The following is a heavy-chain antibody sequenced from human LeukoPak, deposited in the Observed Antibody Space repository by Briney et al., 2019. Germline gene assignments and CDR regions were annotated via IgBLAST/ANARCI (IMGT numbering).Heavy chain of an antibody. Sequence: ASVKVSCKASGGTLSSCAISWVRQAPGQGLEWMGDIIPMFGTADNAQKFQDRATLTPDESMSTAYMELSSLRSEDTAVYYCARAGLWFGELLSQYYYYYGMDVWGKGTTVTVSS. D-gene: IGHD3-10*01. CDR1: GGTLSSCA. CDR3: ARAGLWFGELLSQYYYYYGMDV. V-gene: IGHV1-69*13. CDR2: IIPMFGTA. J-gene: IGHJ6*04.